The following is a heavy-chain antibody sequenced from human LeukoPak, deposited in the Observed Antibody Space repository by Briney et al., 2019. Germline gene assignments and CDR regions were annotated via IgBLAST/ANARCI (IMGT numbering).Heavy chain of an antibody. CDR2: ISSSSSTI. D-gene: IGHD4-23*01. Sequence: GGSLRLSCAASGFTFSSYSMNWVRQAPGKGLEWVSYISSSSSTIYYADSVKGRFTISRDNAKNSLYLQMNSLRAEDTAVYYCARDSTVVTPFLIDYWGQGTLVTVSS. J-gene: IGHJ4*02. CDR1: GFTFSSYS. CDR3: ARDSTVVTPFLIDY. V-gene: IGHV3-48*01.